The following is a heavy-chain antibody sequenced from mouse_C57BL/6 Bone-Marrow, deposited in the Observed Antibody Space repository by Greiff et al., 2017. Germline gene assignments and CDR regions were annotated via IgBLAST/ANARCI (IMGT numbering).Heavy chain of an antibody. CDR3: ASGRWGNY. V-gene: IGHV1-54*01. D-gene: IGHD1-1*02. CDR1: GYAFTNYL. J-gene: IGHJ4*01. Sequence: VKLQQSGAELVRPGTSVKVSCKASGYAFTNYLIEWVKQRPGQGLEWIGVINPGSGGTNYNEKFKGKATLTADKSSSTAYMQLSSLTSDDSAVYFCASGRWGNYWGQGTSVTVSS. CDR2: INPGSGGT.